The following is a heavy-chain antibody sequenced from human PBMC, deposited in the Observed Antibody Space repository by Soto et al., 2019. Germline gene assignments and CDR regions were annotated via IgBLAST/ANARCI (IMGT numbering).Heavy chain of an antibody. V-gene: IGHV1-2*02. CDR1: GYPVTAYY. D-gene: IGHD3-3*01. J-gene: IGHJ3*02. CDR3: ARGGGVGVAGSAAFXM. Sequence: QLHLVQSGAVVKKPGASVTVSCSASGYPVTAYYMHWVRQAPGRGLEWMGGINPATGAAKYTQTFPGRVTMTRDTSTSTVFMELSGLTSXXTAXXYCARGGGVGVAGSAAFXMWGQG. CDR2: INPATGAA.